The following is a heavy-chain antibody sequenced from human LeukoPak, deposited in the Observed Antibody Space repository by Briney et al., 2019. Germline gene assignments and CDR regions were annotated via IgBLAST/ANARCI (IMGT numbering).Heavy chain of an antibody. CDR2: ISGSGGST. CDR1: GFTFSSYA. J-gene: IGHJ4*02. Sequence: PGESLRLSCAASGFTFSSYAMSWVRQAPGKGLEWVSAISGSGGSTYYADSVKGRFTISRDNSKNTLYLQMNSLRAEDTAVYYCANGYSGYDYEYYFDYWSQGTLVTVSS. V-gene: IGHV3-23*01. CDR3: ANGYSGYDYEYYFDY. D-gene: IGHD5-12*01.